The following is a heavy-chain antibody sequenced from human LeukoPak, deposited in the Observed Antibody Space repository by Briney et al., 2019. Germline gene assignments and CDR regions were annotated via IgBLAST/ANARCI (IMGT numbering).Heavy chain of an antibody. V-gene: IGHV1-69*04. CDR3: ARSPHGAAAGLYFDY. CDR2: IIPILGIA. D-gene: IGHD6-13*01. Sequence: ASVKVSCKASGGTFSSYAISWVRQAPGQGLEWMGRIIPILGIANYAQKFQGRVTITADKSTSTAYMELSSLRSEDTAVYYCARSPHGAAAGLYFDYWGQGTLVTVSS. J-gene: IGHJ4*02. CDR1: GGTFSSYA.